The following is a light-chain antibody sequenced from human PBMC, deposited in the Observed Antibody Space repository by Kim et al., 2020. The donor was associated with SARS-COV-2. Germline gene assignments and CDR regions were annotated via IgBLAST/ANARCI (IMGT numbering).Light chain of an antibody. V-gene: IGLV3-9*01. CDR1: TIGIKS. Sequence: SVALGHTARIAGGGNTIGIKSVHWYQQKPGQAPVLVIYRDTNRPSGIPERFSGSNSGNTATLSISRAQAGDEADYYCQVWDSSTGIFGGGTQLTVL. CDR3: QVWDSSTGI. CDR2: RDT. J-gene: IGLJ2*01.